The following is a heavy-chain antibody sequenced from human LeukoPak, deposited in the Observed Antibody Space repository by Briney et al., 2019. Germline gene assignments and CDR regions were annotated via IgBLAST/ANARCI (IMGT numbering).Heavy chain of an antibody. CDR2: IYHSGIT. J-gene: IGHJ4*02. V-gene: IGHV4-38-2*02. Sequence: PSETLSLTCTVSAYSISSGYRWGWIRQPPGKGLEWIGSIYHSGITYYNPSLKSRVTISVDTSNNQFSLELTSVTAADTAVYYSARDRDGHTPFDHWGQGTLVTVSS. CDR1: AYSISSGYR. CDR3: ARDRDGHTPFDH. D-gene: IGHD5-24*01.